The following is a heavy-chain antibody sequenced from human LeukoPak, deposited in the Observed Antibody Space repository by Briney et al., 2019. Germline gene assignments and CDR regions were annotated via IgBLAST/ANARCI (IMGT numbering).Heavy chain of an antibody. CDR3: ARRGSSGWYYLDY. V-gene: IGHV4-59*08. CDR1: GGSISSYY. D-gene: IGHD6-19*01. Sequence: SETLSLTCTVSGGSISSYYWSWIRQPPGKGLEWIGYIYYSGSTNYNPSLKSRVTISVDTSKNQFSLKLSSVTAADAAVYYCARRGSSGWYYLDYWGQGTLVTVSS. J-gene: IGHJ4*02. CDR2: IYYSGST.